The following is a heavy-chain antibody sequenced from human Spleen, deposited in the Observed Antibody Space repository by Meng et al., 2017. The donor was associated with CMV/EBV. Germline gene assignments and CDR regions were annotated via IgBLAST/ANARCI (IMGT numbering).Heavy chain of an antibody. Sequence: GGSLRLSCAASGFTFSSYGMHWVRQAPGKGLEWVAVIWYDGSNKYYADSVKGRFTISRDNSKNTLYLQMNSLRAEDTAVYYCARRPPSRYYYGMDVWGQGTTVTVSS. D-gene: IGHD2-2*01. CDR2: IWYDGSNK. CDR3: ARRPPSRYYYGMDV. J-gene: IGHJ6*02. CDR1: GFTFSSYG. V-gene: IGHV3-33*01.